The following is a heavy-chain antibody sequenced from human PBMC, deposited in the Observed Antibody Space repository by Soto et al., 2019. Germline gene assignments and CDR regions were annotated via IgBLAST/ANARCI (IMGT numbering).Heavy chain of an antibody. V-gene: IGHV3-23*01. CDR3: AKDPNGNYVGAFDI. Sequence: EVQLLESGGGLVQPGGSLRLSCVASGFTFSPYAMSWVRQAPGKGLEWVSGISSSGDSTYYADSVKGRFTISRDNSKNMWYLQMSSLRADDTALYYCAKDPNGNYVGAFDIRGQGTMVTVSS. CDR2: ISSSGDST. D-gene: IGHD1-7*01. CDR1: GFTFSPYA. J-gene: IGHJ3*02.